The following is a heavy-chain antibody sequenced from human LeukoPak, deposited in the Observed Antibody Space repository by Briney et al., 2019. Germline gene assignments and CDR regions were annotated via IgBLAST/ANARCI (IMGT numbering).Heavy chain of an antibody. J-gene: IGHJ5*02. V-gene: IGHV1-46*01. Sequence: ASVKVSCKAYGYTFTSYYMHWVRQAPGQGLEWMGIINPSGGSTSYAQKFQGRVTMTRDMSTSTVYMELSSLRSEDTAVYYCARDRATVVTSNWFDPWGQGTLVTVSS. CDR2: INPSGGST. D-gene: IGHD4-23*01. CDR1: GYTFTSYY. CDR3: ARDRATVVTSNWFDP.